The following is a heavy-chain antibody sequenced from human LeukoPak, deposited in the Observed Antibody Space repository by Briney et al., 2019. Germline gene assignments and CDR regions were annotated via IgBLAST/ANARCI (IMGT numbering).Heavy chain of an antibody. CDR3: ANAEVERMVRGVINLRRFDY. Sequence: GGSLRLSCAASGFTFSNYAMHWVRQAPDKGLQWVAFIRYDGSNAYYADSVEGRFTISRDNSKNTLYLQMNSLRAEDTAVYYCANAEVERMVRGVINLRRFDYWGQGTLVTVSS. J-gene: IGHJ4*02. CDR2: IRYDGSNA. V-gene: IGHV3-30*02. D-gene: IGHD3-10*01. CDR1: GFTFSNYA.